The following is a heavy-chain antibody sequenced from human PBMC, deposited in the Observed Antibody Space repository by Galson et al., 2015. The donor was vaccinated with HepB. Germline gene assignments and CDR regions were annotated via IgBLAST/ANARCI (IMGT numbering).Heavy chain of an antibody. Sequence: SLRLSCAASGFTFSSYSMNWVRQAPGKGLEWVSSISSSSSYIYYADSVKGRFTISRDNAENSLYLQMNSLRAEDTAVYYCARYPNRFGDQYYFDYWGQGTLVTVSS. V-gene: IGHV3-21*01. CDR1: GFTFSSYS. J-gene: IGHJ4*02. D-gene: IGHD3-10*01. CDR3: ARYPNRFGDQYYFDY. CDR2: ISSSSSYI.